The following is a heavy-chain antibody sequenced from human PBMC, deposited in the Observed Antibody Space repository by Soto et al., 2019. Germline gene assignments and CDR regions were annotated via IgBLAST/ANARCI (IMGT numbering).Heavy chain of an antibody. V-gene: IGHV4-59*01. D-gene: IGHD3-10*01. Sequence: PSETLSLTCTACGGSISSYYWSWIRQPPGKGLEWIGYIYYSGSTNYNPSLKSRVTISVDTSKNQFSLKLSSVTAADTAVYYCARVITMVRGVIVWFDPWGQGTLVTVSS. CDR3: ARVITMVRGVIVWFDP. J-gene: IGHJ5*02. CDR2: IYYSGST. CDR1: GGSISSYY.